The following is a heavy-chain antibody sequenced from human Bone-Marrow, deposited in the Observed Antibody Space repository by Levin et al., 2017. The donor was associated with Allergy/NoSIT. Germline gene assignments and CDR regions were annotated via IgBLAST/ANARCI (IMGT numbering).Heavy chain of an antibody. CDR2: LNATNGDT. J-gene: IGHJ4*02. V-gene: IGHV1-2*02. Sequence: ASVKVSCKTFGYSFTDYQIHWVRQGPRHGLEWMGCLNATNGDTATAQKFQGRVLMTRDTSIRTAYMELRGLKSDDTAVYFCATEEYDFWGQGTQLTVSS. CDR1: GYSFTDYQ. CDR3: ATEEYDF. D-gene: IGHD2/OR15-2a*01.